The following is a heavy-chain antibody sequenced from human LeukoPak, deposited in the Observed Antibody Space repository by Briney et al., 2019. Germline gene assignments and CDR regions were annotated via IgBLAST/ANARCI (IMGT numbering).Heavy chain of an antibody. CDR1: GYTFTGYY. CDR2: INPNSGGT. CDR3: ARDLVDIVATTAFDY. Sequence: ASVKVSCKASGYTFTGYYMHWVRQAPGQGLEWMGWINPNSGGTNYAQKFQGRVTMTRDTSISTAYMELSRLRSDDTAVYYCARDLVDIVATTAFDYWGQGTLVTVSS. V-gene: IGHV1-2*02. J-gene: IGHJ4*02. D-gene: IGHD5-12*01.